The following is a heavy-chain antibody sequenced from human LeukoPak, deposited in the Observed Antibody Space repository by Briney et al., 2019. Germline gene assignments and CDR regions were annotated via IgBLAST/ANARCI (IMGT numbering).Heavy chain of an antibody. CDR3: VKDPDPRYCSSTSCSPI. CDR1: GFTVSFYA. D-gene: IGHD2-2*01. CDR2: IAGGGSST. J-gene: IGHJ3*02. Sequence: PGGSLRLSCAASGFTVSFYAMSWVGQAPGKGLEWVSVIAGGGSSTYYADSVKGRFTISRDNSKNTLYLQMDSLRVEDTAVYYCVKDPDPRYCSSTSCSPIWGQGTMVTVSP. V-gene: IGHV3-23*01.